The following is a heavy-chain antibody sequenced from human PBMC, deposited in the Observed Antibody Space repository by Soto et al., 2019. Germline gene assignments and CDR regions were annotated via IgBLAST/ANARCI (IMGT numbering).Heavy chain of an antibody. D-gene: IGHD3-3*01. J-gene: IGHJ6*02. CDR1: GVTFSSYG. Sequence: GGALRLSCSDSGVTFSSYGMPSVRQAPGNGLECVAVIWYDGSNKYYADSVKGRFTISRDNSKNTLYLQMNSLRAEDTAVYYCARGYYDFWSGYSHYSYYGMDGWGQGTTVTGSS. V-gene: IGHV3-33*01. CDR3: ARGYYDFWSGYSHYSYYGMDG. CDR2: IWYDGSNK.